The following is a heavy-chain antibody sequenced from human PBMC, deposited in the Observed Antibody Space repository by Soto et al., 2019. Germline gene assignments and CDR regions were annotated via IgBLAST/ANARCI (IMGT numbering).Heavy chain of an antibody. V-gene: IGHV1-2*04. CDR1: GYTFTGYY. CDR3: ARDLSEVVVPAAIIGLLDY. J-gene: IGHJ4*02. Sequence: ASVKVSCKASGYTFTGYYMHWVRQAPGQGLEWMGWINPNSGGTNYAQKFQGWVTMTRDTSISTAYMELSRLRSDDTAVYYCARDLSEVVVPAAIIGLLDYWGQGTLVTVSS. CDR2: INPNSGGT. D-gene: IGHD2-2*01.